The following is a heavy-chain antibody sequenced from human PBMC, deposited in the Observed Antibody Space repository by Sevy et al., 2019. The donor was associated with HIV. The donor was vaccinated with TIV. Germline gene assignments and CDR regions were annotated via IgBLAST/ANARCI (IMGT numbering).Heavy chain of an antibody. D-gene: IGHD5-12*01. CDR1: GFTFSSYW. J-gene: IGHJ4*02. V-gene: IGHV3-7*03. CDR3: AGGGYAKFDY. CDR2: IKQDGSGK. Sequence: GGSLRLSCAASGFTFSSYWMSWVRQAPGKGLEGVANIKQDGSGKYYVDPVKGRFTISRDNAKNSLYLQMNSLRAEDTAVYYCAGGGYAKFDYWGQGTLVTVSS.